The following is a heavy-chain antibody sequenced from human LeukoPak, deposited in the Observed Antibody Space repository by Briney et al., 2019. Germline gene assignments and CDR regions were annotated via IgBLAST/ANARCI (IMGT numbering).Heavy chain of an antibody. CDR2: ISGSGGST. CDR1: GFTFSSYA. J-gene: IGHJ4*02. V-gene: IGHV3-23*01. CDR3: AGDRGKYYDFWSGYSDY. Sequence: HPGGSLRLSCAASGFTFSSYAMSWVRQAPGKGLEWVSAISGSGGSTYYADSVKGRFTISRDNSKNTLYLQMNSLRAEDTAVYYCAGDRGKYYDFWSGYSDYWGQGTLVTVSS. D-gene: IGHD3-3*01.